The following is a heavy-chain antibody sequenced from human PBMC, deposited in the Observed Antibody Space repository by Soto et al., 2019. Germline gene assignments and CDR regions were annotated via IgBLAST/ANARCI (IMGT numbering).Heavy chain of an antibody. J-gene: IGHJ4*02. CDR3: ARVDGEGARGYFDY. CDR1: GFTFSSYA. V-gene: IGHV3-30-3*01. D-gene: IGHD1-26*01. Sequence: QVQLVESGGGVVQPGRSLRLSCAASGFTFSSYAMHWVRQAPGKGLEWVAVISYDGSNKYYADSVKGRFTISRDNSKNTLYLQMNSLRAEDTAVYYCARVDGEGARGYFDYWGQGTLVTVSS. CDR2: ISYDGSNK.